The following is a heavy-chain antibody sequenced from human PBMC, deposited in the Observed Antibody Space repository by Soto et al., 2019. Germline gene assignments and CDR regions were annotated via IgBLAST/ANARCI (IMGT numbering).Heavy chain of an antibody. CDR3: AKTLLAGSTSCYCDY. J-gene: IGHJ4*02. CDR2: ISGSGGST. D-gene: IGHD2-2*01. V-gene: IGHV3-23*01. CDR1: GFTFSSYA. Sequence: GGSLRLSCAASGFTFSSYAMSWVRQAPGKVLEWVSAISGSGGSTYYADSVKGRFTNSRDNSKNTLSLQMNSLRAEDQAGYYCAKTLLAGSTSCYCDYGGQGTLVTVSS.